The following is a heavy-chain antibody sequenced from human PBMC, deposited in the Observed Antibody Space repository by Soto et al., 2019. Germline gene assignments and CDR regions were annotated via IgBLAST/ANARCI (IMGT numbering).Heavy chain of an antibody. Sequence: EVQLLESGGGLVQPGGSLRLSCAASGFTFSDYALSWVRQAPGRGLEWVSVMSGSGVSSYYTDPGKGRFTISRDNSKNTLYLQRNSLRAEDTAVYYCAGGTSYYRLDYWGQGALVIVSS. V-gene: IGHV3-23*01. CDR3: AGGTSYYRLDY. J-gene: IGHJ4*02. CDR1: GFTFSDYA. CDR2: MSGSGVSS. D-gene: IGHD3-9*01.